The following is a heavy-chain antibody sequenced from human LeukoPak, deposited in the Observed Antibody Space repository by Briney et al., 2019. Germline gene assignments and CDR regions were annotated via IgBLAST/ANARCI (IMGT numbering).Heavy chain of an antibody. CDR1: GFTFSSFA. J-gene: IGHJ6*02. V-gene: IGHV3-23*01. CDR3: AKTYGDYGPAYYYGMDV. Sequence: TGGSLRLPCGASGFTFSSFAMSWVRQAPGKGLEWVSAISGSGGSTFYADSVKGRFTISRDNSKDTLYLQMNSLRAEDTAVYYCAKTYGDYGPAYYYGMDVWGQGTTVTVSS. D-gene: IGHD4-17*01. CDR2: ISGSGGST.